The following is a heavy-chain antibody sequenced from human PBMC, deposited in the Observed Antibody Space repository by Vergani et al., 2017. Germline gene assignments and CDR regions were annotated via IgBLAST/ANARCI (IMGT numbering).Heavy chain of an antibody. D-gene: IGHD1-14*01. J-gene: IGHJ4*02. V-gene: IGHV3-74*02. CDR3: ARYGRIDAEGTELDY. Sequence: EAQLVESGGGAVKPGGSLRLSCTASGISFSNYTINWVRQAPGKGLVWVSRVNPEGTNTPYADSVKGRFTISRDNAKNMMYLQLNSLRDEDTAVYYCARYGRIDAEGTELDYWGQGTLVTVSS. CDR2: VNPEGTNT. CDR1: GISFSNYT.